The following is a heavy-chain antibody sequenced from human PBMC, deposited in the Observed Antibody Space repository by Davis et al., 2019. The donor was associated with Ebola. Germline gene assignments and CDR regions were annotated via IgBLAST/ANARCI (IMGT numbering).Heavy chain of an antibody. CDR1: GGSISSYY. CDR2: IYYSGST. Sequence: SETLSLTCTVSGGSISSYYWGWIRQPPGKGLEWIGRIYYSGSTYYNPSLKSRVTISVDTSKNQFSLKLSSVTAADTAVYYCASNFDWTVFDYWGQGTLVTVSS. J-gene: IGHJ4*02. D-gene: IGHD3-9*01. CDR3: ASNFDWTVFDY. V-gene: IGHV4-39*01.